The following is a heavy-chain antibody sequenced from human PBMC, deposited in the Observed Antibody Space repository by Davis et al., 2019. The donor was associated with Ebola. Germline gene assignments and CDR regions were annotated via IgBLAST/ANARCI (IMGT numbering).Heavy chain of an antibody. Sequence: MPSETLSLTFAVHGGSFSGYYWSWIRQPPGKGLEWIGEINHSGSTNYNPSLKSRVTISVDKSKNQFSLKLSSVTAADTAVYYCARVSRGYSSSSDYYYYGMDVWGQGTTVTVSS. J-gene: IGHJ6*02. CDR1: GGSFSGYY. D-gene: IGHD6-6*01. CDR2: INHSGST. CDR3: ARVSRGYSSSSDYYYYGMDV. V-gene: IGHV4-34*01.